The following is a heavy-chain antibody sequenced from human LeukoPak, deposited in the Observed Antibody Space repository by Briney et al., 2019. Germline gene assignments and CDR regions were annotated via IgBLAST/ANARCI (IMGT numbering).Heavy chain of an antibody. Sequence: GGSLRLSCAASGFTFSSYEMNWVRQAPGKGLEWVSYINSGGSSTYYADSVKGRFTISRDNAKNSLYLQMNSLRAEDTSVYYCARDFGKSGYGDYWGQGTLVTVSS. CDR2: INSGGSST. V-gene: IGHV3-48*03. CDR1: GFTFSSYE. J-gene: IGHJ4*02. CDR3: ARDFGKSGYGDY. D-gene: IGHD5-12*01.